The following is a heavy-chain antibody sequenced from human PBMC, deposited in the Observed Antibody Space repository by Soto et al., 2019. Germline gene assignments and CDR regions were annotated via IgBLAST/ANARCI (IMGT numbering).Heavy chain of an antibody. Sequence: GGSLRLSCAASGFTFSSYAMGWVRQAPGTGLEWVSVIDGSGGDISLADSVKGRFTISRDNSKNTLYLQMNSLRAEDTAVYYCAKDPQQLLVYFEYWGQGTQVTVSS. CDR3: AKDPQQLLVYFEY. D-gene: IGHD6-13*01. V-gene: IGHV3-23*01. CDR1: GFTFSSYA. J-gene: IGHJ4*02. CDR2: IDGSGGDI.